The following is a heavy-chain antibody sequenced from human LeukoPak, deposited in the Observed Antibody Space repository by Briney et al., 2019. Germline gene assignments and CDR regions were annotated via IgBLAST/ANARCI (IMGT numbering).Heavy chain of an antibody. V-gene: IGHV4-61*02. CDR1: GGSISSGSYY. D-gene: IGHD3-3*01. CDR2: IYTSGST. CDR3: ARDPYYDFWSGGSDP. J-gene: IGHJ5*02. Sequence: SQTLSLTCTVSGGSISSGSYYWSWIRQPAGKGLEWIGRIYTSGSTNYNPSLKSRVTISVDTSKNQFSLKLSSVTAADTAVYYCARDPYYDFWSGGSDPWGQGTLVTVSS.